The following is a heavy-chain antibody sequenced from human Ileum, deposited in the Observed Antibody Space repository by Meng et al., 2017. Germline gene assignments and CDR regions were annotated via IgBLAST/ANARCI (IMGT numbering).Heavy chain of an antibody. D-gene: IGHD1-26*01. V-gene: IGHV3-74*01. CDR2: IKGEGSRT. CDR3: ARDLSSEWELLN. Sequence: EVQLVESGGGLVPPGGSLRLSCVAPGFSFSSSWMHWVRQAPGKGLVWVSRIKGEGSRTSYADFVRGRFTISRDNAKNTLFLQINSLRAEDTAVYYCARDLSSEWELLNWGQGTVVTVSS. J-gene: IGHJ4*02. CDR1: GFSFSSSW.